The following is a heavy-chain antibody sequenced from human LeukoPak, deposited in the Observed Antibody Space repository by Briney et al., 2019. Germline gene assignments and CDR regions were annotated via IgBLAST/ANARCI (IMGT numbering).Heavy chain of an antibody. V-gene: IGHV3-64D*06. CDR3: VNGAATGLIDY. J-gene: IGHJ4*02. D-gene: IGHD2-15*01. CDR1: GFTFSNYA. CDR2: ISNNEVVT. Sequence: GGSLRLSCSASGFTFSNYAIHWVHQTPGKGLEYVSAISNNEVVTYYADSVKGRFTISRDNSKNTAYLQMSSLRPEDTAVYYCVNGAATGLIDYWGQGTLVTVSS.